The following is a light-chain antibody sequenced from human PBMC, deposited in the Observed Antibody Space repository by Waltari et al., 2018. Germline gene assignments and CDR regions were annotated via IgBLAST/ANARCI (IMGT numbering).Light chain of an antibody. CDR2: VAS. Sequence: EIVMTQSPATLSLSPGERATLSCRAVETVYSNLAGYQQKPGQAPRLLIYVASTRATGVPARFSGSGSGTVFTLTINSLQSEDFAVYYCQQYNKWPPLTFGQGTKVEIK. J-gene: IGKJ1*01. CDR3: QQYNKWPPLT. V-gene: IGKV3-15*01. CDR1: ETVYSN.